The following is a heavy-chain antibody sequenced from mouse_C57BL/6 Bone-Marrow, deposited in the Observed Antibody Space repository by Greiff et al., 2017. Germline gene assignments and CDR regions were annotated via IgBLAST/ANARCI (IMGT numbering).Heavy chain of an antibody. CDR1: GFNIKDDY. J-gene: IGHJ3*01. V-gene: IGHV14-4*01. CDR2: IDPENGDT. Sequence: VQLQQSGAELVRPGASVKLSCTASGFNIKDDYMHWVKQRPEQGLEWIGWIDPENGDTEYASTVQGKATITADTSSNTAYLQLSSLTSEDTAVYYCTTDGNFSLFAYWGQGTLVTVSA. CDR3: TTDGNFSLFAY. D-gene: IGHD2-1*01.